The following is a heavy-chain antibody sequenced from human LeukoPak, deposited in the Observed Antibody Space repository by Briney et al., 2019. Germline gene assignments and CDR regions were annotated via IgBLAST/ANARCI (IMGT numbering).Heavy chain of an antibody. CDR1: GGSITSSSSH. CDR3: VRLFRSNYHNVLTGYFDS. J-gene: IGHJ4*02. D-gene: IGHD3-9*01. V-gene: IGHV4-39*01. Sequence: SVTLSLACTVSGGSITSSSSHWGWIPQPPGKGLERIGCIYYSGITYYIPSLKSRVTISVDTSKNQFSLILSSVTAADTAVYYCVRLFRSNYHNVLTGYFDSWGQGTLVTVSS. CDR2: IYYSGIT.